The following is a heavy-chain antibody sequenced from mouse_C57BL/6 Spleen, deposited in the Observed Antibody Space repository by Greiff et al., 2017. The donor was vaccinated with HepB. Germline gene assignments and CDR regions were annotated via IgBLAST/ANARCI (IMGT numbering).Heavy chain of an antibody. Sequence: VQLQQPGAELVMPGASVKLSCKASGYTFTSYWMHWVKQRPGQGLEWIGEIDPSDSYTNYNQKFKGKSTLTVDKSSSTAYMQLSSLTSEDSAVYYCARNRVWYFDVWGTGTTVTVSS. D-gene: IGHD2-14*01. V-gene: IGHV1-69*01. CDR3: ARNRVWYFDV. CDR2: IDPSDSYT. CDR1: GYTFTSYW. J-gene: IGHJ1*03.